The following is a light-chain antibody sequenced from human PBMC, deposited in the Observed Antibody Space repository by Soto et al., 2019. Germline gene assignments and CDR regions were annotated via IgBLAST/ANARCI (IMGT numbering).Light chain of an antibody. CDR2: GNS. J-gene: IGLJ1*01. CDR1: SSNIGAGYD. CDR3: QSYDSSLSGYV. Sequence: QSVLTQPPSVSGAPGQRVTISCTGSSSNIGAGYDVHWYQQLPGTAPKLLIYGNSNRPSGVPDRFSGSKSGTPASLAITGLQDEDEADYYCQSYDSSLSGYVFGTGTKVTVL. V-gene: IGLV1-40*01.